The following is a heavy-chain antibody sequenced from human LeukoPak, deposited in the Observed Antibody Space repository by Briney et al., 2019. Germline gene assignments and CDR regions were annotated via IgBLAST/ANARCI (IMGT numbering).Heavy chain of an antibody. D-gene: IGHD3-16*02. CDR1: GYTFTSYG. CDR2: ISAYNGNT. Sequence: GASVKVSCKASGYTFTSYGISWVRQAPGQGLEWMGWISAYNGNTNYAQKLQGRVTMTTDTSTSTAYMELRSLRSDDTAVYYCARVRGVTFGGVIAQRNWFDPWGQGTLVTVSS. CDR3: ARVRGVTFGGVIAQRNWFDP. V-gene: IGHV1-18*01. J-gene: IGHJ5*02.